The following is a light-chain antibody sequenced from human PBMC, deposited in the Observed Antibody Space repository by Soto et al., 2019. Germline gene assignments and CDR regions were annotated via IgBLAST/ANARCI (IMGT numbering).Light chain of an antibody. CDR3: SSYAGSNIVV. V-gene: IGLV2-8*01. CDR1: SSDVGGYNY. J-gene: IGLJ2*01. CDR2: DVS. Sequence: QSALTQPPSASGSPGQSVTISCTGSSSDVGGYNYVSWYQQHPGKAPELMIYDVSKRPSGVPDRFSGSKSGNTASLTVSGLQAEDEADYYCSSYAGSNIVVFGGGTKVTVL.